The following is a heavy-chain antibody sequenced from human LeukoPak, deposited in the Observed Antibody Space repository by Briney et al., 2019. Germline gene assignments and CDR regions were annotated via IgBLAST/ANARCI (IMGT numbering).Heavy chain of an antibody. V-gene: IGHV4-4*07. CDR1: GGSITTNY. CDR3: ARDRRDGYNSFYYFDY. J-gene: IGHJ4*02. CDR2: IYTGGST. D-gene: IGHD5-24*01. Sequence: SETLSLTCTVSGGSITTNYRSWIRQPAGKGLEWIGRIYTGGSTNYNPSLKSRVTMSVDTSKSQFSLKLNSVTAADTAVYYCARDRRDGYNSFYYFDYWGQGTLVTVSS.